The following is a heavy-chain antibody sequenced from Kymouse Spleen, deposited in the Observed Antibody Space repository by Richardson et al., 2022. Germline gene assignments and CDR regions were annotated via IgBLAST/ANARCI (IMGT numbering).Heavy chain of an antibody. D-gene: IGHD1-20*01,IGHD1-7*01. CDR1: GFTFSSYG. V-gene: IGHV3-33*01. J-gene: IGHJ4*02. CDR2: IWYDGSNK. Sequence: QVQLVESGGGVVQPGRSLRLSCAASGFTFSSYGMHWVRQAPGKGLEWVAVIWYDGSNKYYADSVKGRFTISRDNSKNTLYLQMNSLRAEDTAVYYCARDPDNWNPFDYWGQGTLVTVSS. CDR3: ARDPDNWNPFDY.